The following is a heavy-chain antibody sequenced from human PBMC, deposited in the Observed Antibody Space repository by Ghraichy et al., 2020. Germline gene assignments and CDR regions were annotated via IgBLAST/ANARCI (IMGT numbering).Heavy chain of an antibody. CDR2: ISGSGGTT. CDR1: GFTFSTYA. CDR3: AKDSGSSGWFPLDY. Sequence: LSLTCAASGFTFSTYAMSWVRQAPGKGLEWVSAISGSGGTTYYADSVKGRFTISRDNSKNTLYLQMNSLRAEDTAVYYCAKDSGSSGWFPLDYWGQGTLVIVSS. J-gene: IGHJ4*02. V-gene: IGHV3-23*01. D-gene: IGHD6-19*01.